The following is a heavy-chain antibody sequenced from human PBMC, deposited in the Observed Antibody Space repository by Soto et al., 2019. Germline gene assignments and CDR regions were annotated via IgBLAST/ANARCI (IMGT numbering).Heavy chain of an antibody. Sequence: GGSLRLSCAASGFTFINFWMHWVRQAPWKGLVWVARINSDGSSTSYADSVKGRFTISRDNAKNTLYVQMNSLRAEDTAVYYCARDLRYCSGGTCYLYYYGMDVWGPGTTVTVSS. CDR2: INSDGSST. J-gene: IGHJ6*01. D-gene: IGHD2-15*01. CDR1: GFTFINFW. CDR3: ARDLRYCSGGTCYLYYYGMDV. V-gene: IGHV3-74*01.